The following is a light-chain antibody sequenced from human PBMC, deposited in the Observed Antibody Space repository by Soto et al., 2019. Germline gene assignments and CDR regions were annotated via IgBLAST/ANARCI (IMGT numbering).Light chain of an antibody. CDR2: GAS. CDR1: QNVNNY. V-gene: IGKV3-20*01. J-gene: IGKJ1*01. Sequence: EIVLTQSPCTLSLSQGQRATLSCRASQNVNNYLAWYQHKPGQAPRLLIYGASSRATGIPDRISGSGSGTDFTLNISRLEPDDFAVYYCQQFAVAPWTFGQGTMV. CDR3: QQFAVAPWT.